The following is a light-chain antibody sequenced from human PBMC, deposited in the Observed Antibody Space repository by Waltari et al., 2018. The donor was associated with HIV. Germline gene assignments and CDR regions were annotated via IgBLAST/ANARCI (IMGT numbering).Light chain of an antibody. CDR2: DNN. CDR3: GAWDNSLSAWV. Sequence: QSVLTQPPSVSAAPGQKVTISCSGSSSNIGNNYVPWYQQLPRTAPKLLIYDNNKRPSGMPDRFSGSKSGTSATLGITGLQTGDEADYYCGAWDNSLSAWVLGGGTQLTVL. J-gene: IGLJ3*02. CDR1: SSNIGNNY. V-gene: IGLV1-51*01.